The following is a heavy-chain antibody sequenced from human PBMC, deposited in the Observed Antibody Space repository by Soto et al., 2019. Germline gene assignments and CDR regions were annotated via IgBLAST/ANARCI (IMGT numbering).Heavy chain of an antibody. CDR1: GGSFSCYY. D-gene: IGHD3-16*01. Sequence: SETLSLTCDMYGGSFSCYYWTWIRQPPGKGLEWIGEINHIGRTNYNPSLKSRVTIVLDTSKNQFSLELTSVTAADTAVYYCLMVTFSAMDVWGQGTTVT. J-gene: IGHJ6*02. CDR3: LMVTFSAMDV. V-gene: IGHV4-34*01. CDR2: INHIGRT.